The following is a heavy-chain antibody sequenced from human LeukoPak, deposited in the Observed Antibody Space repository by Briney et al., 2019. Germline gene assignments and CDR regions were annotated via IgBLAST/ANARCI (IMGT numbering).Heavy chain of an antibody. CDR3: AADLAAAADSLDY. V-gene: IGHV1-46*02. J-gene: IGHJ4*02. CDR1: AYTFNGYL. D-gene: IGHD6-13*01. CDR2: IDPNGGST. Sequence: ASVKVSCKASAYTFNGYLIHWVRQAPGQGLEWMGLIDPNGGSTGYAQRFQGRVTVTRDTSTSTVCMELSSLRSEDTAVYYCAADLAAAADSLDYWGQGTLVSVSS.